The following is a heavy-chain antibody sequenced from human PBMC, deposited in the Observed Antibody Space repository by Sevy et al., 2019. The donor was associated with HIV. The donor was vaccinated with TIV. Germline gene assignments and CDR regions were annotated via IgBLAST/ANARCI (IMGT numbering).Heavy chain of an antibody. CDR1: GFTFSSYG. V-gene: IGHV3-33*01. CDR3: ASGAYYYASRSQNFDY. D-gene: IGHD3-10*01. Sequence: GGSLRLSCAASGFTFSSYGMHWVRQAPGKGLEWVALIWYDGTNKYYADSVKGRFTISSDNSKNTLDLQMNSLRAEDTAVYYCASGAYYYASRSQNFDYWGPGTLVTVSS. J-gene: IGHJ4*02. CDR2: IWYDGTNK.